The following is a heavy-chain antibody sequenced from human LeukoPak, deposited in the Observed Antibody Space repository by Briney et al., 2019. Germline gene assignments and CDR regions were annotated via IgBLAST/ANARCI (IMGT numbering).Heavy chain of an antibody. Sequence: SETLSLTCTVSGGSISSYYWSWIRQPAGKGLEWIGRIYTSGSTNYNPSLKSRVTMSVDTSKNQFSLKLSSVTAADTAVYYCAKDGDHCSSTSCYDFQHWGQGTLVTVSS. J-gene: IGHJ1*01. CDR3: AKDGDHCSSTSCYDFQH. V-gene: IGHV4-4*07. D-gene: IGHD2-2*01. CDR1: GGSISSYY. CDR2: IYTSGST.